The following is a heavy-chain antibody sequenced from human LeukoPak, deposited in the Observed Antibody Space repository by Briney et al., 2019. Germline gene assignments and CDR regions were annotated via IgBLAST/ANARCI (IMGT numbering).Heavy chain of an antibody. V-gene: IGHV3-13*01. CDR3: ARDYGSSRYYYMDV. J-gene: IGHJ6*03. D-gene: IGHD6-13*01. CDR2: IGTAGDT. Sequence: PGGSLRLSCAASGFTFSSYDMHWVRQATGKGLEWVSAIGTAGDTYYPGSVKGRFTISRENAKNSLYLQMNSLRAGDTAVYYCARDYGSSRYYYMDVWGKGTTVTVSS. CDR1: GFTFSSYD.